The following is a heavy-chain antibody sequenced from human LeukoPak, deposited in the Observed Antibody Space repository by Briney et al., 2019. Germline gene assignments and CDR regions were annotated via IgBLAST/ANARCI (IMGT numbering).Heavy chain of an antibody. D-gene: IGHD3-10*01. CDR1: GFSFSSHG. CDR3: VKVAKYYYGSETYYFFEH. J-gene: IGHJ4*02. V-gene: IGHV3-23*01. Sequence: GGSLRLSCAASGFSFSSHGMSWVRQAPGKGLEWVSGIIGGAGSTYYADSVKGRFTISRDNAKNPLYLQMNSLRVEDTAIYYCVKVAKYYYGSETYYFFEHWGQGTPVTASS. CDR2: IIGGAGST.